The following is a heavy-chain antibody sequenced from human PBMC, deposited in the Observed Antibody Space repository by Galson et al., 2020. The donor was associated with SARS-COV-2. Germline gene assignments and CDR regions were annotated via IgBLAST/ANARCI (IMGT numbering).Heavy chain of an antibody. J-gene: IGHJ4*02. V-gene: IGHV1-58*01. CDR1: GFTLTSSA. CDR3: AAFVARPVY. D-gene: IGHD6-6*01. Sequence: SVKVSCKASGFTLTSSAVQRVRQARGQPLEWLGWIFVGRGKTNHAQKFQERVTITRDMSTSTAYMELSSLRYEDPAVYYCAAFVARPVYWGQGTLVTVSS. CDR2: IFVGRGKT.